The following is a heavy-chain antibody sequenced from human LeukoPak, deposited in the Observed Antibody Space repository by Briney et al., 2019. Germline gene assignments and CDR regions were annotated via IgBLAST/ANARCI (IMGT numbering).Heavy chain of an antibody. CDR1: GGSFSGYY. CDR2: INHSGST. Sequence: SETLPLTCAVYGGSFSGYYWSWIRQPPGKGLEWIGEINHSGSTNYNPSLKSRVTISVDTSKNQFSLKLSSVTAADTAVYYCASARSSLYYFDYWGKGTLVTVSS. J-gene: IGHJ4*02. CDR3: ASARSSLYYFDY. D-gene: IGHD6-6*01. V-gene: IGHV4-34*01.